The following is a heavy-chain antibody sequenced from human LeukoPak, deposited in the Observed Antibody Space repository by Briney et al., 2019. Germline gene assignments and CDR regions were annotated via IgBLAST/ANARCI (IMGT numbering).Heavy chain of an antibody. V-gene: IGHV4-59*12. Sequence: SETLSLTCTVSGGSISSYYWSWIRQPPGKGLEWIGYIYYSGSTNYNPSLKSRVTISVDTSKNQFSLKLSSVTAADTAVYYCARAIPLCGGSCYSFDPWGQGTLVTVSS. CDR3: ARAIPLCGGSCYSFDP. J-gene: IGHJ5*02. CDR2: IYYSGST. D-gene: IGHD2-15*01. CDR1: GGSISSYY.